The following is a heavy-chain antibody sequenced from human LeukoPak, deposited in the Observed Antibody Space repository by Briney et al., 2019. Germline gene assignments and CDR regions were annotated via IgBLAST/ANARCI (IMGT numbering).Heavy chain of an antibody. J-gene: IGHJ2*01. CDR3: ARVERSRWCFDL. CDR1: GGSISSYY. CDR2: IHYSGST. Sequence: SETLSLTCSVSGGSISSYYWSWIRQPPGKGREWIGYIHYSGSTNSNPSLKSRVTISVDTSKNQFSLKLTSVTAADTAVYYCARVERSRWCFDLWGRGTLVTVSS. D-gene: IGHD5-24*01. V-gene: IGHV4-59*01.